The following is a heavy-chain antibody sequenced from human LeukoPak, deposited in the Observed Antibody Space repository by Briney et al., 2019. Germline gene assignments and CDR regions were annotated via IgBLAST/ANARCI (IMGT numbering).Heavy chain of an antibody. CDR2: IYYSGST. Sequence: KSSETLSLTCTVSGGSISSSSYYWGWIRQPPGKGLEWIGSIYYSGSTYYNPSLKSRVTISVDTSKNQFSLKLSSVTAADTAVYYCAGINCSGGSCYGGRWFDPWSQGTLVTVSS. D-gene: IGHD2-15*01. V-gene: IGHV4-39*01. CDR3: AGINCSGGSCYGGRWFDP. J-gene: IGHJ5*02. CDR1: GGSISSSSYY.